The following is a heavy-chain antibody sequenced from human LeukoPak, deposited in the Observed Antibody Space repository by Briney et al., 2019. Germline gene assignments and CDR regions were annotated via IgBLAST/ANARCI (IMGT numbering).Heavy chain of an antibody. CDR3: ARGPQAGAVAGMPFDY. CDR1: GGTFSSYA. CDR2: IIPIFGTA. J-gene: IGHJ4*02. Sequence: ASVKVSCKASGGTFSSYAISWVRQAPGQGLEWMGGIIPIFGTANYAQKFQGRVTITADESTSTAYMELSSLRSEDTAVYYCARGPQAGAVAGMPFDYWGQGTLVTVSS. V-gene: IGHV1-69*13. D-gene: IGHD6-19*01.